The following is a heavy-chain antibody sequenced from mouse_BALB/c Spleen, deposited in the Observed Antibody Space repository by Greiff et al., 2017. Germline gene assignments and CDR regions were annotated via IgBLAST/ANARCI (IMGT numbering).Heavy chain of an antibody. J-gene: IGHJ4*01. V-gene: IGHV5-17*02. Sequence: EVNLVESGGGLVQPGGSRKLSCAASGFTFSSFGMHWVRQAPEKGLEWVAYISSGSSTIYYADTVKGRFTISRDNPKNTLFLQMTSLRSEDTAMYYCARPDGYYAMDYWGQGTSVTVSS. CDR3: ARPDGYYAMDY. D-gene: IGHD2-3*01. CDR1: GFTFSSFG. CDR2: ISSGSSTI.